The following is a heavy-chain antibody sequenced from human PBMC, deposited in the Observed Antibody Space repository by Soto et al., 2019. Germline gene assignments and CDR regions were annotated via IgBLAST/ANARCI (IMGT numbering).Heavy chain of an antibody. CDR3: ARDPPGDDYIWGSSLFC. CDR1: GFTFSSYG. D-gene: IGHD3-16*01. V-gene: IGHV3-33*01. J-gene: IGHJ4*02. CDR2: IWYDGSNK. Sequence: GGSLRLSCAASGFTFSSYGMHWVRQAPGKGLEWVAVIWYDGSNKYYADSVKGRFTISRDNSKNTLYLQMNSLRAEDTAVYYCARDPPGDDYIWGSSLFCWGQGTLVTVSS.